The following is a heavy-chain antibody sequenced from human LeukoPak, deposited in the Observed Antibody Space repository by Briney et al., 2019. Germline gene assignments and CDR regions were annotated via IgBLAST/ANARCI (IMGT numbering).Heavy chain of an antibody. CDR1: GYTFTSYY. CDR2: INPSGGST. D-gene: IGHD4-23*01. J-gene: IGHJ4*02. CDR3: ARGDYGGNSGEGEYFDY. V-gene: IGHV1-46*01. Sequence: ASVKVSCKASGYTFTSYYMHWVRQAPGQGLEWMGIINPSGGSTSYAQKFQGRVTMTRDTSTSTVYMELSSLRSEDTAVYYCARGDYGGNSGEGEYFDYWGQGTLVTVSS.